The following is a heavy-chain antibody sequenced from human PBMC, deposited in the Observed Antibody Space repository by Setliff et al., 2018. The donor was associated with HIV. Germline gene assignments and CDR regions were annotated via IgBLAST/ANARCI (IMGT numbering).Heavy chain of an antibody. CDR3: ARVRLRVPPSIFDY. Sequence: SETLSLTCAVYGASFSGYYWAWIRQSPGTGLEWIGEINHSGITNYSPTLKSRVTISTDTSKNQFSLRLNSVTAADTAVYYCARVRLRVPPSIFDYWGQGALVTVSS. CDR1: GASFSGYY. J-gene: IGHJ4*02. V-gene: IGHV4-34*01. D-gene: IGHD2-2*01. CDR2: INHSGIT.